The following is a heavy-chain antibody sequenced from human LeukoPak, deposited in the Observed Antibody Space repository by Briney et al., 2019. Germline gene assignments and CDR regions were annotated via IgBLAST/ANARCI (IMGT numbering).Heavy chain of an antibody. V-gene: IGHV4-59*08. CDR3: AGHHPRNTVDF. D-gene: IGHD2/OR15-2a*01. J-gene: IGHJ4*02. CDR2: ISDIGSI. Sequence: SQTLSLTCTVSGGSISIYYWSWIRQPPGKGLEWIAYISDIGSINYNPSLKSRVTISLDTSKNQFSLKLSSVTAADTAVYYCAGHHPRNTVDFWGQGTLVTVSS. CDR1: GGSISIYY.